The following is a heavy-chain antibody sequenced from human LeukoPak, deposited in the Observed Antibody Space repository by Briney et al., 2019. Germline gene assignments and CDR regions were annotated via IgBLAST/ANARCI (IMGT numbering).Heavy chain of an antibody. Sequence: PGGSLRLSCAASGFTFSSYDMHWVRQATGKGLEWVSAIGTAGDTYYPGSVKGRFTISRDNAKNSLYLQMNSLRAEDTAVYYCAIELATVTTMPFDYWGQGTLVTVSS. CDR3: AIELATVTTMPFDY. J-gene: IGHJ4*02. D-gene: IGHD4-17*01. CDR2: IGTAGDT. V-gene: IGHV3-13*01. CDR1: GFTFSSYD.